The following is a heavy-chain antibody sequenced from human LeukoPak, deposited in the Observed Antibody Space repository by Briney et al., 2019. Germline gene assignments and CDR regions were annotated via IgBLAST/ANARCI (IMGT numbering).Heavy chain of an antibody. J-gene: IGHJ4*02. CDR1: GFSFSNYA. Sequence: GGSLRLSCGASGFSFSNYAMNWVRQAPGKGLDWVSAISGSGGSTYYADSVKGRFTISRDNSKNTLYLQMNSLRAEDTAVYYCAKDGSYDSSGYYPHDYWGQGTLVTVSS. D-gene: IGHD3-22*01. CDR3: AKDGSYDSSGYYPHDY. V-gene: IGHV3-23*01. CDR2: ISGSGGST.